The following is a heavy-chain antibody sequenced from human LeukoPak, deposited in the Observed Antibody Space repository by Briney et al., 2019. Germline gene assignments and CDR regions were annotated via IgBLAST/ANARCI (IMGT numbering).Heavy chain of an antibody. Sequence: ASVKVSCKASGYTFTSYDINWVRQAIGQGLEWMGWMNPNSGNTGYAQKFQGRVTMARNTSISTAYMELSSLRSEDTAVYYCARGHVIAAAVSWGQGTLVTVSS. CDR3: ARGHVIAAAVS. D-gene: IGHD6-13*01. CDR1: GYTFTSYD. V-gene: IGHV1-8*01. J-gene: IGHJ4*02. CDR2: MNPNSGNT.